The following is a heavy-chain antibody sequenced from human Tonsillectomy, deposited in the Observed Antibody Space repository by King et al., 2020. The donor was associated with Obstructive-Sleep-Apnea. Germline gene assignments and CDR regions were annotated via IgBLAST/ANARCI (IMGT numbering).Heavy chain of an antibody. D-gene: IGHD2-15*01. CDR3: AKGSAPGRDYYHYGMDV. CDR2: ISWNSGSI. Sequence: VQLVDSGGGLVQPGRSLRLSCAASGFTFDDYAMPWVRQAPGKGLEWVSGISWNSGSIGYAASVKGRFTISRDNAKNSLYLQMNSLRAEDTALYYCAKGSAPGRDYYHYGMDVWGQGTTVTVSS. V-gene: IGHV3-9*01. CDR1: GFTFDDYA. J-gene: IGHJ6*02.